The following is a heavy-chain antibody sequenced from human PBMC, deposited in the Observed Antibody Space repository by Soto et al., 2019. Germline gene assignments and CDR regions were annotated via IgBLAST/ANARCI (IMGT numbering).Heavy chain of an antibody. CDR2: ISSTSSII. CDR1: GFTFSSFP. D-gene: IGHD1-7*01. CDR3: AREWRVLRHDWNYGTFDY. V-gene: IGHV3-48*02. Sequence: EVQLVESGGGLVQPGGSLRLSCAASGFTFSSFPMNWVGQTPGKGLEWIASISSTSSIIYYEDSVKGRFTVSRDNAENSLYLQMNTLRDEDTAVYYCAREWRVLRHDWNYGTFDYWGQGTLVTVSS. J-gene: IGHJ4*02.